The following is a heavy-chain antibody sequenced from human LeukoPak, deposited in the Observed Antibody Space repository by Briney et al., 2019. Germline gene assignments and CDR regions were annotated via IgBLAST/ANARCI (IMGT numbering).Heavy chain of an antibody. CDR3: AKGLKTTVGPYMGYHYYMDV. V-gene: IGHV3-23*01. Sequence: GGSLRLSCAASGFIVSNNYMSWVRQAPGKGLEWVSTINDRGTGTYYADFVKGRFTISRDNSKNTLSLQMNSLRAEDTAVYYCAKGLKTTVGPYMGYHYYMDVWGKGTTVTVSS. D-gene: IGHD1-1*01. CDR2: INDRGTGT. CDR1: GFIVSNNY. J-gene: IGHJ6*03.